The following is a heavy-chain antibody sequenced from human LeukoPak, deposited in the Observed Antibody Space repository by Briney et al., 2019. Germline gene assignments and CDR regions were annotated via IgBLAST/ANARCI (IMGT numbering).Heavy chain of an antibody. CDR2: ISSSSRTI. Sequence: GGSLRLSCAASGFTFSSYSRNWVGQAPGKGLEWVSYISSSSRTIYYADSVKGRFTISRDNAKNSLYLQMNSLRADDTAVYYCAREDQIDYGGNSGRYWGQGTLVTVSS. D-gene: IGHD4-23*01. V-gene: IGHV3-48*01. CDR3: AREDQIDYGGNSGRY. CDR1: GFTFSSYS. J-gene: IGHJ4*02.